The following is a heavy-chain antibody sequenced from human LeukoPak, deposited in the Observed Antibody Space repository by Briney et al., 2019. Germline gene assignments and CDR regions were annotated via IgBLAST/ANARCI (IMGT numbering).Heavy chain of an antibody. D-gene: IGHD2-21*02. CDR1: GFTFSNYW. CDR3: AKLVVVTATYWYFDL. Sequence: GGSLRLSCAASGFTFSNYWMSWVRQAPGKGLDWVANIKYDGSEKYFADSVTGRFTISRDNARSSLYLQMNSLRPEDTAVYYCAKLVVVTATYWYFDLWGRGTPVTASS. V-gene: IGHV3-7*01. CDR2: IKYDGSEK. J-gene: IGHJ2*01.